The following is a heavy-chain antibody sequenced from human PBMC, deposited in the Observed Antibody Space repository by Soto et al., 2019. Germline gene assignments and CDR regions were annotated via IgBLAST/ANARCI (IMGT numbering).Heavy chain of an antibody. CDR1: GFTFRSAA. J-gene: IGHJ4*02. CDR3: ARFAGPYYVDF. V-gene: IGHV3-30-3*01. CDR2: ISYDGGNK. Sequence: QVQLVESGGGVVQPGRSLRLSCVASGFTFRSAAMHWVRQSPDKGLEWVAVISYDGGNKYYADSVKGRFTISRDNSKSRLYLQMNSLRVEDTAVYYCARFAGPYYVDFWGQGTLVTVSS.